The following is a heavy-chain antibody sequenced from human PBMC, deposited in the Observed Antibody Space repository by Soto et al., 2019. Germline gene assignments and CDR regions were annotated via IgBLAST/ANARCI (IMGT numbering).Heavy chain of an antibody. CDR2: INPNSGGT. CDR1: GYTFTGYY. D-gene: IGHD3-16*02. Sequence: QVQLVQSGAEVKKPGASVKVSCKAAGYTFTGYYMHWVRQAPGQGLEWMGWINPNSGGTNYAQKFQGRVTMTRDTSISTAYMGLSRLRSDDTAVYYCARGGRLRLGELSSDWYFDLWGRGTLVTVSS. CDR3: ARGGRLRLGELSSDWYFDL. V-gene: IGHV1-2*02. J-gene: IGHJ2*01.